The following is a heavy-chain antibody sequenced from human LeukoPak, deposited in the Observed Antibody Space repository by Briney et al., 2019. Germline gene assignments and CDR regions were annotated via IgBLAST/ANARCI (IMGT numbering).Heavy chain of an antibody. D-gene: IGHD3-10*01. CDR2: ISYDGSNK. CDR3: ARDPADYGSGSYYDY. J-gene: IGHJ4*02. CDR1: GFTFSSYG. V-gene: IGHV3-30*03. Sequence: GGSLRLSCAASGFTFSSYGMHWVRQAPGKGLEWVAVISYDGSNKYYADSVKGRFTISRDNSKNTLYLQMNSLRAEDTAVYYCARDPADYGSGSYYDYWGQGTLVTVSS.